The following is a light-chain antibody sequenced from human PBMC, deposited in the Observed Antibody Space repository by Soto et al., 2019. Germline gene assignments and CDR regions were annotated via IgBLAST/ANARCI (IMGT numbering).Light chain of an antibody. CDR2: ASS. V-gene: IGKV1-9*01. CDR1: QDIGHY. CDR3: QQLNTYPPS. J-gene: IGKJ4*01. Sequence: IQLTQSPSFLSASVGDRVSITCRASQDIGHYLAWYQQRPGQAPRLLIYASSTLESGVPSRFSGSESGTEFTLTVSSLQPEDFATYFCQQLNTYPPSFGGGTKVEVK.